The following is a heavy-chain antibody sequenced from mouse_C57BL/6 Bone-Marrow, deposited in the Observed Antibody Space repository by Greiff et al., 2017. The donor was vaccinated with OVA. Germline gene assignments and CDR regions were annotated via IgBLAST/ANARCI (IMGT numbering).Heavy chain of an antibody. Sequence: EVQLQQSGAELVRPGASVKLSCTASGFNIKDDYMHWVKQRPDQGLEWIGWIDPENGDTEYASKFQGKATITADTSSNTAYLQLSSLTSEDTAVYYCTSIYDGYFWFAYWGQGTLVTVSA. V-gene: IGHV14-4*01. J-gene: IGHJ3*01. D-gene: IGHD2-3*01. CDR2: IDPENGDT. CDR1: GFNIKDDY. CDR3: TSIYDGYFWFAY.